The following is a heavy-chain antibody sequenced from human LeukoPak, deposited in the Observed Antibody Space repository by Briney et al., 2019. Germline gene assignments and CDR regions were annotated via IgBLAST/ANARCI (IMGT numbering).Heavy chain of an antibody. J-gene: IGHJ4*02. V-gene: IGHV4-39*07. D-gene: IGHD1-1*01. CDR2: IYHSGST. Sequence: LSLMCSLCGPSMFTSSYYCAWIRQPAGEGLEWSGSIYHSGSTHYNPSLKSRVSISVDTSKNQYSLKMNSVTAAVTAVYYCATLPWNYFDYWGQGTQVTVSS. CDR1: GPSMFTSSYY. CDR3: ATLPWNYFDY.